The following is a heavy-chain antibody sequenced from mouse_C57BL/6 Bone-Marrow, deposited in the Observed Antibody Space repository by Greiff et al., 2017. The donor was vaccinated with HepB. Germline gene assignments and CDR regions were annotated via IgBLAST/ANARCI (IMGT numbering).Heavy chain of an antibody. CDR3: ARYAARGRNYFDY. CDR1: GYTFTSYW. J-gene: IGHJ2*01. Sequence: QVQLQQPGAELVKPGASVKLSCKASGYTFTSYWMHWVKQRPGQGLEWIGMIHPNSGSTNYNEKFKGKATLTVDKSSSTAYMQLSSLTSEDSAVYYCARYAARGRNYFDYGGQGTTLTVSA. CDR2: IHPNSGST. D-gene: IGHD2-14*01. V-gene: IGHV1-64*01.